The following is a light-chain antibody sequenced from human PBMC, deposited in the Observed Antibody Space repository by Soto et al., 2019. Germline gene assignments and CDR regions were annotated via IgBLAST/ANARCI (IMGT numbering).Light chain of an antibody. Sequence: IRMTQSPSSLSAATGDRVTITCRASQDIRSYLVWYQHKTGKAPKVLISGASSLQNGVPSRFSGSGSGTHFNLTISSLQSEDSATYYRQHHYSYTGTFGQGTRLEI. V-gene: IGKV1-8*01. J-gene: IGKJ1*01. CDR2: GAS. CDR3: QHHYSYTGT. CDR1: QDIRSY.